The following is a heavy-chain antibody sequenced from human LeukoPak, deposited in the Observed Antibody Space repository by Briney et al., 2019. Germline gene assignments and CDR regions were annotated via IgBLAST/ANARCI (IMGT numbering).Heavy chain of an antibody. D-gene: IGHD6-6*01. Sequence: KTSETLSLTCTVSGGSISSYSWSWIRQPPGKGLEWIGYIYYSGSTNYNPSLKSRVTISVDTSKNQFSLKLSSVTAADTAVYYCARDSSSSFLGVDYWGQGTLVTVSS. CDR1: GGSISSYS. CDR3: ARDSSSSFLGVDY. CDR2: IYYSGST. J-gene: IGHJ4*02. V-gene: IGHV4-59*01.